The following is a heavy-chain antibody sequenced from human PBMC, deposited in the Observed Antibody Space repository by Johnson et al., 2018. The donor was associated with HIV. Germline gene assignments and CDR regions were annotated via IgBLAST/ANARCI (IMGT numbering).Heavy chain of an antibody. Sequence: VQLVESGGGVVQPGRSLRLSCAASGFTFSSYAMHWVRQAPGKGLEWVAVISYDGSNKYYADSVTGRFTISRDNSKNTLYLQMNSLRAEDTAVYYCASTGSGSDDAFDIWGQGTMVTVSS. CDR3: ASTGSGSDDAFDI. J-gene: IGHJ3*02. CDR1: GFTFSSYA. CDR2: ISYDGSNK. V-gene: IGHV3-30-3*01. D-gene: IGHD3-10*01.